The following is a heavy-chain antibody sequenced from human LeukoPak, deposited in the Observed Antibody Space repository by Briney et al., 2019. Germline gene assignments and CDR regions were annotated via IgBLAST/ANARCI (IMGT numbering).Heavy chain of an antibody. CDR2: YSGGNT. V-gene: IGHV3-53*01. CDR3: ARRAGEYSHPYDY. CDR1: GFTVSSNS. J-gene: IGHJ4*02. D-gene: IGHD4-17*01. Sequence: GGSLRLSCTVSGFTVSSNSMSWVRQAPGKGLEWVSFYSGGNTHYSDSVKGRFTISRDNSKNTLYLQMNSLRAEDTAVYYCARRAGEYSHPYDYWGQGTLVIVPS.